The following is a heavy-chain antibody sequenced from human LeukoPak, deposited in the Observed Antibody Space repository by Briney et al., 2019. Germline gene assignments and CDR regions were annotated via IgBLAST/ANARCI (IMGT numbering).Heavy chain of an antibody. J-gene: IGHJ4*02. D-gene: IGHD5-12*01. V-gene: IGHV1-69*13. CDR3: ARGEGDSGYDFFDY. CDR1: GGTFSSYA. Sequence: ASVKVSCKASGGTFSSYAISWVRQAPGQGLEWMGGIIPIFGTANYAQKFQGRVTITADESTSTAYMELSSLRSEDTAVYYCARGEGDSGYDFFDYWGQGTLVTVSS. CDR2: IIPIFGTA.